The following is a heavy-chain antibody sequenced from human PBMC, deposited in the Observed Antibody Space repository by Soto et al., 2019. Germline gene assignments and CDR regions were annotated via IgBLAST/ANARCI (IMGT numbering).Heavy chain of an antibody. CDR1: GYPFTSYG. V-gene: IGHV1-18*01. CDR2: LSAYNGNT. J-gene: IGHJ5*02. Sequence: QVQLVQSGGEVKKPGASVKVSCKASGYPFTSYGISWVRQAPGQGLEWMGRLSAYNGNTNYAQKLQGRVTMTTDTATSTADMELRSLRSDDTAVYYCARVVGALGHWFDPWGQGTLVTVSS. CDR3: ARVVGALGHWFDP. D-gene: IGHD1-26*01.